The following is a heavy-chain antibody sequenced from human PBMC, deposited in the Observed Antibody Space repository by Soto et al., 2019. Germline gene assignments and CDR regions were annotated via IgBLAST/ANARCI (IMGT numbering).Heavy chain of an antibody. CDR2: ISRYGDFT. V-gene: IGHV3-23*01. Sequence: EVQLLESGGDLIQPGGSLRLSCAASGFTFNIYAMTWVRQAPGKGLEWVSAISRYGDFTYYAYSVEGRFTISRDNSKNTLYLQINSLRAEDTAVYYCAKDRYLDHDSRGYLFDNWGQGTLVTVSS. D-gene: IGHD3-22*01. CDR1: GFTFNIYA. CDR3: AKDRYLDHDSRGYLFDN. J-gene: IGHJ4*02.